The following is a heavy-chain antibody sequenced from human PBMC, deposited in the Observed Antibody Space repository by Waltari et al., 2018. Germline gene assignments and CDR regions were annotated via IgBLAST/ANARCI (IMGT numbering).Heavy chain of an antibody. V-gene: IGHV1-2*02. CDR1: GYTFTGYY. D-gene: IGHD1-26*01. CDR2: INPNRGGT. Sequence: QVQLVQSGAEVKKPGASVKVSCKASGYTFTGYYMHWVRQAPGQGLELMGWINPNRGGTNYAQNVQGRGTMTRETSISTAYMELSRLRSDDTAVYYCARDLEWELLNWFDPWGQGTLVTVSS. CDR3: ARDLEWELLNWFDP. J-gene: IGHJ5*02.